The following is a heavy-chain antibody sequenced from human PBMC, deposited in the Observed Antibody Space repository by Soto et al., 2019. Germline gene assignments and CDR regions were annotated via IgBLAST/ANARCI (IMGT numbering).Heavy chain of an antibody. CDR2: IYHSGST. V-gene: IGHV4-30-2*01. J-gene: IGHJ6*02. D-gene: IGHD3-3*01. CDR3: AGSSITIFGVVADYYYGMDV. CDR1: GGSISSGGCS. Sequence: SETLSLTCAVSGGSISSGGCSWSWIRQPPGKVLEWIGYIYHSGSTYYNPSLKSRVTISVDRSKNQFSLKLSSVTAADTAVYYCAGSSITIFGVVADYYYGMDVWGQGTTVT.